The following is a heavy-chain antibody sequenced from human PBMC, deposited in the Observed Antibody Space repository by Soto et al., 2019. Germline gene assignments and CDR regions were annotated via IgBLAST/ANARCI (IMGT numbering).Heavy chain of an antibody. J-gene: IGHJ5*02. V-gene: IGHV3-11*06. Sequence: PWGSLRLSCAASGFTFSSYAMSWIRQAPGKGLEWLSYISPGSRYPAYADSVKGRFTISRDNAKRSLYLQMMSLTAEHTAIYYCVRGGGGGLFDPWGQGTMLTVSS. CDR2: ISPGSRYP. D-gene: IGHD2-15*01. CDR1: GFTFSSYA. CDR3: VRGGGGGLFDP.